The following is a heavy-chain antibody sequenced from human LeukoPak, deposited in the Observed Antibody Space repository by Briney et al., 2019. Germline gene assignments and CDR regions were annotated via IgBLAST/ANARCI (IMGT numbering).Heavy chain of an antibody. CDR1: GFTFSGSA. CDR3: TSLKGDAFDI. CDR2: IRSKANSYAT. Sequence: GGSLRLSCAASGFTFSGSAMHWVRQASGKGLEWVGRIRSKANSYATAYAASVKGRFTISRDDSKNTAYLQMNSLKTEDTAVYYCTSLKGDAFDIWGQGTMVTVSS. V-gene: IGHV3-73*01. J-gene: IGHJ3*02.